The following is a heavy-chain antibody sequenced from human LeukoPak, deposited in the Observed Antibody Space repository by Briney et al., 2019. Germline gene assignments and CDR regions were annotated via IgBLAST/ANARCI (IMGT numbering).Heavy chain of an antibody. Sequence: ASVKVSCKASGYTFTGYYMHWVRQAPGQGLEWMGIINPSGGSTSYAQKFQGRVTMTRDTSTSTVYMELSSLRSEDTAVYYCARDGRGYSYGFYYMDVWGKGTTVTVSS. CDR1: GYTFTGYY. CDR2: INPSGGST. CDR3: ARDGRGYSYGFYYMDV. D-gene: IGHD5-18*01. J-gene: IGHJ6*03. V-gene: IGHV1-46*01.